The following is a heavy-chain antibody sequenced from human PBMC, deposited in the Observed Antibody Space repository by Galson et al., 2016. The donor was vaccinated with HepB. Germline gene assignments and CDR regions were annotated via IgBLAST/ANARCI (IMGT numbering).Heavy chain of an antibody. D-gene: IGHD2-2*01. CDR3: ARQGYCITTSCYFAY. V-gene: IGHV4-39*01. Sequence: SETLSLTCTVSGGSITSSFYYWGWIRQPPGRGLEWIGSIDYSGSTYYTPSLKSRVTLSVDTSKNQVSLKLSSVTAADTAVYYCARQGYCITTSCYFAYWGQGTLVTVSS. CDR2: IDYSGST. J-gene: IGHJ4*02. CDR1: GGSITSSFYY.